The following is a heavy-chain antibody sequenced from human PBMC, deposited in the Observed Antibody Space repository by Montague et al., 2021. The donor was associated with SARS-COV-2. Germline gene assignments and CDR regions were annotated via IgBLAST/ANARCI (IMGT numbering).Heavy chain of an antibody. CDR3: VRYSGWFYFDF. J-gene: IGHJ4*02. V-gene: IGHV6-1*01. D-gene: IGHD6-19*01. Sequence: KRYSDYAPSVRGRLTVNPDASKNEFSLELNYVTPEDTAVYYCVRYSGWFYFDFWGQGTLVTVS. CDR2: KRYS.